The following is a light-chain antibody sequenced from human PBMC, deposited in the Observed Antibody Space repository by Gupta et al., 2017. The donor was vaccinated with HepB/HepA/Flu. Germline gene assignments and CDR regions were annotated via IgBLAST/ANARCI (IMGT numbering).Light chain of an antibody. V-gene: IGKV3D-20*02. Sequence: EIVVTPSPHTLPLSPGERATLSCRASQSVTSKSLAWEQQKPAQAPRLLIYDTSHRAAGITDRFSGGGEGTDFTLTSIRAEGEDCAGYYVRQGRSPCIFGQGTKLEI. J-gene: IGKJ2*02. CDR1: QSVTSKS. CDR3: RQGRSPCI. CDR2: DTS.